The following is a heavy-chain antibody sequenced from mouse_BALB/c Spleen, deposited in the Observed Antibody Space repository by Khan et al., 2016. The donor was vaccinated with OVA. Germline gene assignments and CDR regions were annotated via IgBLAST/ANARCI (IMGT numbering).Heavy chain of an antibody. V-gene: IGHV5-9-3*01. J-gene: IGHJ3*02. CDR3: ARSPYGNFGY. Sequence: EVQVVESGGGLVKPGGSLKLSCEVSGITFSTCAMSWVRQTPEKRLEWVASISSDGDYTFYLDSVKGRFTISRDNAKNTLYLEMSSLRSDDTAMFYCARSPYGNFGYWGQGTLVTVSA. CDR1: GITFSTCA. CDR2: ISSDGDYT. D-gene: IGHD2-1*01.